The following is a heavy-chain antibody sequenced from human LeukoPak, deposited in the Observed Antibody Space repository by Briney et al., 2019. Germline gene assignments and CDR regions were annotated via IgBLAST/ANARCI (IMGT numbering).Heavy chain of an antibody. Sequence: PSETLSLTCTVSGGSIIGNFWTWIRQPPGKRLEWIGYIYNTVDTNYNPSLKSRVTISVDMSKNQFSLRLTSVTAADTAVYYCARRRYYDSSGYNPTYYFGYWGQGILVTVSS. D-gene: IGHD3-22*01. CDR2: IYNTVDT. J-gene: IGHJ4*02. V-gene: IGHV4-59*01. CDR3: ARRRYYDSSGYNPTYYFGY. CDR1: GGSIIGNF.